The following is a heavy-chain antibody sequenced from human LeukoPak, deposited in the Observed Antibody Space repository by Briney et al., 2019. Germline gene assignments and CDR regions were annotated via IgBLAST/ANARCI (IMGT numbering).Heavy chain of an antibody. D-gene: IGHD3-10*01. Sequence: PGGSLRLPCAASGFTFSGYAMHWVRQAPGKGLEWVAVISYDGSNKYYADSVKGRFTISRDNSKNTLYLQMNSLRAEDTAVYYCARGAPRGYFDYWGQGTLVTVSS. CDR2: ISYDGSNK. CDR1: GFTFSGYA. J-gene: IGHJ4*02. V-gene: IGHV3-30-3*01. CDR3: ARGAPRGYFDY.